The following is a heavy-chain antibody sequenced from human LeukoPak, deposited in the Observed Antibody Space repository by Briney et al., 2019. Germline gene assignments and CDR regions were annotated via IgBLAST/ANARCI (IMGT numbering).Heavy chain of an antibody. Sequence: SETLSLTCGVYGASVSAYYWTWIRQSPGKGLEWIGDINHAGNTSYNKALKSRVTVSLDTTKSQISLRLSSMTAADTAVYYCSMFGVFLHPPDAFDIWGQGTMVTVSS. CDR2: INHAGNT. CDR1: GASVSAYY. CDR3: SMFGVFLHPPDAFDI. D-gene: IGHD3-3*01. J-gene: IGHJ3*02. V-gene: IGHV4-34*01.